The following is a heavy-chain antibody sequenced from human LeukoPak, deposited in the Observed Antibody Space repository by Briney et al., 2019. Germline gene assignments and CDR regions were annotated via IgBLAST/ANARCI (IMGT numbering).Heavy chain of an antibody. CDR2: ISYDASNK. CDR1: GFTFSSYG. V-gene: IGHV3-30*18. D-gene: IGHD2-2*01. CDR3: AKAAGAMSTSMPYYYYYGMDV. Sequence: PGGSLRLSCAASGFTFSSYGMHWVRQAPGKGLEWVAVISYDASNKYYADSVKGRFTISRDNSKNTLYLQMNSLRAEDTAVYYCAKAAGAMSTSMPYYYYYGMDVWGQGTTVTVSS. J-gene: IGHJ6*02.